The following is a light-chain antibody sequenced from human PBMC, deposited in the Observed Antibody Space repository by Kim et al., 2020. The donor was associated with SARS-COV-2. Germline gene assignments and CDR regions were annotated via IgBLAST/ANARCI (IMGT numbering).Light chain of an antibody. Sequence: DIQLTQSPSFLSASVGDRVTITCRASQGTSSYLAWYQQKPGKAPKLVIYAASTLQSGVPSRFSGSGSGTEFTLTISSLQPEDSATYYCQQFNSYLRHTFGQGTKLEI. CDR3: QQFNSYLRHT. CDR1: QGTSSY. CDR2: AAS. J-gene: IGKJ2*01. V-gene: IGKV1-9*01.